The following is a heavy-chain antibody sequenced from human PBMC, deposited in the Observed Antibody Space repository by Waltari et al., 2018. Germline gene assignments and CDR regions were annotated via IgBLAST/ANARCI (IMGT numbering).Heavy chain of an antibody. Sequence: QVQLQQWGAGLLKSSETLSLTCAVYGGSFSGYYWSWIRQPQGKGLEWIGEINHSGSPNYNPSLKSRVTISVDTSKNQFSLKLSSVTAADTAVYYCASNERKSYSSSWYYFDYWGQGTLVTVSS. CDR2: INHSGSP. J-gene: IGHJ4*02. D-gene: IGHD6-13*01. CDR3: ASNERKSYSSSWYYFDY. V-gene: IGHV4-34*01. CDR1: GGSFSGYY.